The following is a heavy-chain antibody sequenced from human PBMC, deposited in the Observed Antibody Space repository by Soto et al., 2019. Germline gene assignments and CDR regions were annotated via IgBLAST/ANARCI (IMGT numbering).Heavy chain of an antibody. V-gene: IGHV3-30*03. J-gene: IGHJ4*02. CDR3: AREKNSGYYRTVDY. CDR1: EFTLSGHV. CDR2: VTHDGTER. Sequence: QVQLVASGGGVVQPGRSLSLSCAASEFTLSGHVLHWVRQAPGKGLEWVSVVTHDGTERHYPDSVKGRFTITRDISKNTFYLQMNSLRVEDTAMYYCAREKNSGYYRTVDYWGQGTLVTVSS. D-gene: IGHD3-10*01.